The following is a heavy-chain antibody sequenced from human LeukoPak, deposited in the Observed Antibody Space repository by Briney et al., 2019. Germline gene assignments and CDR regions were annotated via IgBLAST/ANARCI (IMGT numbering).Heavy chain of an antibody. CDR2: IHTRGNT. Sequence: PSQTLSLTCTVSGGSISSGSYYWSWIRQPAGKGLEWIGRIHTRGNTNYNPSLKSRVTMSVDTSKNQFSLKLSSVTAADTAVYYCARGRYGSGSYYTTQFDYWGQGTLVTVSS. J-gene: IGHJ4*02. CDR3: ARGRYGSGSYYTTQFDY. V-gene: IGHV4-61*02. D-gene: IGHD3-10*01. CDR1: GGSISSGSYY.